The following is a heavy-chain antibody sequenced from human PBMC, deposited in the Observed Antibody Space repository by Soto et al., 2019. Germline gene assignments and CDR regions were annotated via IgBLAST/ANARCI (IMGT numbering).Heavy chain of an antibody. J-gene: IGHJ6*02. D-gene: IGHD3-10*01. CDR2: ISTYSGNT. CDR1: GYTFTSYA. V-gene: IGHV1-18*01. Sequence: ASVKVSGKASGYTFTSYAMHWVRQAPGQRLEWMGWISTYSGNTNYAQKFQGRVTMTTDTSTSTGYMELRSLRSDDTAVYYCARNQRRWFGELAYDYYYGMDVWGQGTTVTVSS. CDR3: ARNQRRWFGELAYDYYYGMDV.